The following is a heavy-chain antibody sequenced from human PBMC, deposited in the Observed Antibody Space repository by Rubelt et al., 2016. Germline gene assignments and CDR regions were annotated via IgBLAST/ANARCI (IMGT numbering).Heavy chain of an antibody. CDR1: GFTFSNYN. J-gene: IGHJ6*02. Sequence: EVQLVESGGGLVKSGGSLRLSCAASGFTFSNYNMNWVRQAPGKGLEWVSFISSSSNYIHYADSVKGRFTISRDNAKNSLYLEMNSLGAEDTAVYYCARDALVRGVPYGMDVWGQGTTVTVSS. V-gene: IGHV3-21*01. CDR3: ARDALVRGVPYGMDV. D-gene: IGHD3-10*01. CDR2: ISSSSNYI.